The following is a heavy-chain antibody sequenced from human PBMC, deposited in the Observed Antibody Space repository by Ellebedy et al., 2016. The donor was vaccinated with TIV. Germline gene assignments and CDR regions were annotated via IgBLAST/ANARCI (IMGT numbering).Heavy chain of an antibody. Sequence: GEFLKISCAASGFTLSSYGMHSVRQAPGKGLGWVAVISFDGSDKYYADSVKGRFTITRDNSKNTLYLQLNSLRAEDTAVYYCAKGYSYGDYWGQGTLVTVSS. D-gene: IGHD5-18*01. CDR3: AKGYSYGDY. V-gene: IGHV3-30*18. CDR1: GFTLSSYG. CDR2: ISFDGSDK. J-gene: IGHJ4*02.